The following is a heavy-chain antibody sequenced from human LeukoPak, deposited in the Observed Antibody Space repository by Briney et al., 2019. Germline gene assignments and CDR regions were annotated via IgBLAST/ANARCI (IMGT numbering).Heavy chain of an antibody. CDR1: GYTFTGYD. CDR3: ARGLVVVVPAALSAFDI. D-gene: IGHD2-2*01. CDR2: MNPNSGNT. J-gene: IGHJ3*02. Sequence: ASVKVSCKASGYTFTGYDINWVRQATGQGLEWMGWMNPNSGNTGYAQKFQGRVTITRNTSISTAYMELSSLRSEDTAVYYCARGLVVVVPAALSAFDIWGQGTMVTVSS. V-gene: IGHV1-8*03.